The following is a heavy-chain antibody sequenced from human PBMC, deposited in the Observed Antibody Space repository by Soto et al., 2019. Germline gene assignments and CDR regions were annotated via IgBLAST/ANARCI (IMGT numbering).Heavy chain of an antibody. Sequence: SETLSLTCTVSGGSISSGGYYWSWIRQHPGKGLEWIGYIYYSGSTYYNPSLKSRVTISVDTSKNQFSLKLSSVTAADTAVYYCARDTLGLTAAFDIWGQGTMVTVS. CDR2: IYYSGST. D-gene: IGHD6-13*01. V-gene: IGHV4-31*03. J-gene: IGHJ3*02. CDR3: ARDTLGLTAAFDI. CDR1: GGSISSGGYY.